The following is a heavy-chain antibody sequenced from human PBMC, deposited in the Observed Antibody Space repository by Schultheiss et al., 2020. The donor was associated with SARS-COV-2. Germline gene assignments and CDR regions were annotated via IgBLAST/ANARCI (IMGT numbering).Heavy chain of an antibody. J-gene: IGHJ4*02. CDR1: GGSISSYY. V-gene: IGHV4-59*12. CDR2: IYYSGST. D-gene: IGHD1-26*01. CDR3: ARDGSTIVY. Sequence: SQTLSLTCTVSGGSISSYYWSWIRQPPGKGLEWIGYIYYSGSTNYNPSLKSRVTISVDTSKNQFSLKLSSVTATDTAVYYCARDGSTIVYWGQGTLVTVSS.